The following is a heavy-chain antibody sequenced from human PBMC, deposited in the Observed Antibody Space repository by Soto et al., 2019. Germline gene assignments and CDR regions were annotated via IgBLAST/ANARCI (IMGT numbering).Heavy chain of an antibody. CDR2: FYSGGRT. Sequence: GGSLRLSCAASGFIVSGNYMSWVRQAPGKGLEWVSVFYSGGRTYYAASVKGRFTISRDTSKNTLYLQMNGLRAEDTAVYYCARVRRGYYGSGSYYFGYWGRGTLVTVSS. J-gene: IGHJ4*02. CDR1: GFIVSGNY. D-gene: IGHD3-10*01. V-gene: IGHV3-53*01. CDR3: ARVRRGYYGSGSYYFGY.